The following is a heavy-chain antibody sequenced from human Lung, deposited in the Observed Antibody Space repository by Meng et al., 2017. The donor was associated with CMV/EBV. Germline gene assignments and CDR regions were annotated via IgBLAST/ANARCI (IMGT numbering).Heavy chain of an antibody. V-gene: IGHV3-15*01. Sequence: GGSLRLXXAASGFTFSDAWMTWVRQPPGKGLEWLGRIKSDTDGGTTDYAAPLKGRFTISRDDSKNTLFLQMNSLKTEDTAMYYCTTDTSGGYSYDIWGQGKXV. J-gene: IGHJ3*02. CDR3: TTDTSGGYSYDI. CDR2: IKSDTDGGTT. CDR1: GFTFSDAW. D-gene: IGHD3-10*01.